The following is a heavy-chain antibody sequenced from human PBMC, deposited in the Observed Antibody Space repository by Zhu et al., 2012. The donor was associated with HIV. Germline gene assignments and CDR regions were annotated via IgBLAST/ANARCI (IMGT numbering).Heavy chain of an antibody. D-gene: IGHD2-2*01. CDR2: IYHSGST. CDR1: GYSISSGYY. V-gene: IGHV4-38-2*01. Sequence: QVQLQESGPGLVKPSETLSLTCAVSGYSISSGYYWGWIRQPPGKGLEWIGSIYHSGSTYYNPSLKSRVTISVDTSKNQFSLKLSSVTAADTAVYYCATDIVVVPAAGVFDYVGPGNPGPPSP. J-gene: IGHJ4*02. CDR3: ATDIVVVPAAGVFDY.